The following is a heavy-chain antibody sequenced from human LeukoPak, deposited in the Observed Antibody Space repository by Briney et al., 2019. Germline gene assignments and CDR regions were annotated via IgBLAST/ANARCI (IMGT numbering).Heavy chain of an antibody. D-gene: IGHD1-7*01. CDR3: AREGRITGTTWRDAFDI. CDR1: GYTFTSYG. V-gene: IGHV1-18*01. Sequence: ASVKVSCKASGYTFTSYGISWVRQAPGQGLEWMGWISAYNGNTNYAQKLQDRVTMTTDTSTSTAYMELRSLRSDDTAVYYCAREGRITGTTWRDAFDIWGQGTMVTVSS. CDR2: ISAYNGNT. J-gene: IGHJ3*02.